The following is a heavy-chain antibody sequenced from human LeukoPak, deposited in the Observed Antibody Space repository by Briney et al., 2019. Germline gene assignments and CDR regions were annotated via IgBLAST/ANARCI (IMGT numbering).Heavy chain of an antibody. V-gene: IGHV1-69*01. CDR1: GGTFSSYA. CDR2: IIPIFGTA. CDR3: ARVSAAGFDY. D-gene: IGHD6-13*01. J-gene: IGHJ4*02. Sequence: SVKVSCKASGGTFSSYAISWLRQAPGQGLEWMGGIIPIFGTAHYAQKFQCRVTITADESTSTAYMELSSLRSGDTAVCYCARVSAAGFDYWGQGTLVTVSS.